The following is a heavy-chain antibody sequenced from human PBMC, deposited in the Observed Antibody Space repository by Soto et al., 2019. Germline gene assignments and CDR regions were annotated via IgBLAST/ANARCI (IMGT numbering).Heavy chain of an antibody. CDR2: IYYSGTT. J-gene: IGHJ4*02. CDR1: GYSISSSNG. CDR3: ARREIQGPIDS. V-gene: IGHV4-28*01. Sequence: QVQLQESGPGLVKPSDTLSLTCAVSGYSISSSNGWGWIRQPPGKGLEWIGYIYYSGTTYYNPSLKSRVPMSVDTSKNQFSLKLTSVTAVDTAVYYCARREIQGPIDSWGQGTLVTVSS. D-gene: IGHD1-26*01.